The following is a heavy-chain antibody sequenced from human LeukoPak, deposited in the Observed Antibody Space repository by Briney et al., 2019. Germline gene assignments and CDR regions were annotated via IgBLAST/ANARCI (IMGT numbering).Heavy chain of an antibody. CDR3: AKDLDSSGWYKSPGNY. V-gene: IGHV3-23*01. J-gene: IGHJ4*02. CDR1: GFTFSKFA. D-gene: IGHD6-19*01. Sequence: TGGSLRLSCAGAGFTFSKFAMSWVRQAPGKGLEWVSLISTSGTPHYADSVKGRFTISRDNSKNTLYLQMNSLRAEDTAVYYCAKDLDSSGWYKSPGNYWGQGILVTVSS. CDR2: ISTSGTP.